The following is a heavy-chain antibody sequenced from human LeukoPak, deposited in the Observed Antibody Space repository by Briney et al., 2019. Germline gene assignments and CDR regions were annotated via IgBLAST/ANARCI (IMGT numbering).Heavy chain of an antibody. CDR1: GGTFSSYA. D-gene: IGHD2-21*02. CDR2: INPNSGGT. V-gene: IGHV1-2*02. CDR3: ARGTLAYCGGDCLAAGY. Sequence: ASVKVSCKASGGTFSSYAISWVRQAPGQGLEWMGWINPNSGGTNYAQKFQGRVTMTRDTSISTAYMELSRLRSDDTAVYYCARGTLAYCGGDCLAAGYWGQGTLVTVSS. J-gene: IGHJ4*02.